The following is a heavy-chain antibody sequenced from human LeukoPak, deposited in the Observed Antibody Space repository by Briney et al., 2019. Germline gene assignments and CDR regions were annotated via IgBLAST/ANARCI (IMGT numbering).Heavy chain of an antibody. CDR3: ARSKRRAFDI. CDR1: GGSISSYY. CDR2: IYYSGST. V-gene: IGHV4-59*12. J-gene: IGHJ3*02. Sequence: PSETLSLTCTVSGGSISSYYWSWIRQPPGKGLEWIGYIYYSGSTNYNPSLKSRVTISVDTSKNQFSLKLSSVTAADTAVYYCARSKRRAFDIWGQGTMVTVSS.